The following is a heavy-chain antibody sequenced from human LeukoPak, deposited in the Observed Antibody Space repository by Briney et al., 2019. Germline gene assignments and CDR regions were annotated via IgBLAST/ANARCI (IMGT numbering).Heavy chain of an antibody. J-gene: IGHJ6*02. Sequence: SETLSLTCAVYGGSFSVYYWSWIRQPPGKGLEWIGEINHSGGTNYNPSLKSRVTISVDTSKNQFSLKLSSVTAADTAVYYCARFVVVVAATGYGMDVWGQGTTVTVSS. V-gene: IGHV4-34*01. CDR2: INHSGGT. D-gene: IGHD2-15*01. CDR1: GGSFSVYY. CDR3: ARFVVVVAATGYGMDV.